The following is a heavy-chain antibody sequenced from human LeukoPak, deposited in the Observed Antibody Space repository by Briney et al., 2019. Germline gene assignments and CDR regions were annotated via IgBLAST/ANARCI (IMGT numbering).Heavy chain of an antibody. CDR1: GYTFTSYG. J-gene: IGHJ6*02. CDR3: ARDTKGDITIFGVVIGDTYYYGMDV. CDR2: ISAYNGKT. Sequence: SVKVSCKASGYTFTSYGISWVRQAPGQGLEWMGWISAYNGKTNYAQKLQGRVTMTTDTSTSTAYMELRSLRSDDTAVYYCARDTKGDITIFGVVIGDTYYYGMDVWGQGTTVTVSS. D-gene: IGHD3-3*01. V-gene: IGHV1-18*01.